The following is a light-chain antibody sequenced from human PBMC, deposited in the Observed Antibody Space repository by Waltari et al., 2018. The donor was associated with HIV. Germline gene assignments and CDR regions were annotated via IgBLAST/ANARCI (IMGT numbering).Light chain of an antibody. Sequence: QSALTQPRSVSGSPGQSVTISCTGTASDIGYFDYVSLYQQYPGKAPKVIIYEVFQLPSGVPDRFTASKSGITASLTISGLQDEDEADYYCCSYAGTYTYVFGSGTTVTVL. CDR1: ASDIGYFDY. CDR2: EVF. CDR3: CSYAGTYTYV. J-gene: IGLJ1*01. V-gene: IGLV2-11*01.